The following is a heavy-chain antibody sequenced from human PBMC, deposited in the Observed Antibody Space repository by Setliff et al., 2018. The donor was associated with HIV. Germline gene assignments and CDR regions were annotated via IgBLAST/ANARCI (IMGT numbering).Heavy chain of an antibody. CDR2: INYSGDT. D-gene: IGHD4-17*01. Sequence: SETLSLTSAVYGGSFPAYYWNWIRQPPGKGLEWIGEINYSGDTTYNPSLKSRVNMFIDTSKKQFSLRMASVTAADTAVYYCVRQHGDYAFGSWGQGTLVTVSS. CDR1: GGSFPAYY. CDR3: VRQHGDYAFGS. J-gene: IGHJ5*01. V-gene: IGHV4-34*01.